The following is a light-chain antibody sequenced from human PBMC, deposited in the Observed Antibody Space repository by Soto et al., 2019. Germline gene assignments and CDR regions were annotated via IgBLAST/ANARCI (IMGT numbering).Light chain of an antibody. CDR3: QQHNSYSVT. Sequence: DIQMTQPPSSLSASVGDRLTITGRASQSISSYLNWYQQKPGKAPKLLIYAASSLQSGVPSRFSGSGSGTEFTLTISGLQPDDFATYYCQQHNSYSVTFGQGTKVDIK. V-gene: IGKV1-39*01. CDR2: AAS. J-gene: IGKJ1*01. CDR1: QSISSY.